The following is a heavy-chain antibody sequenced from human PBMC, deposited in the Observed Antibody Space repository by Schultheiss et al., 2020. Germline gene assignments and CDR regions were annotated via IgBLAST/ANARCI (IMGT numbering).Heavy chain of an antibody. D-gene: IGHD1-1*01. CDR1: GFTFSSYA. Sequence: LRLSCAASGFTFSSYAMSWIRQPPGKGLEWIGEIYHSGSTYYNPSLKSRVTISVDRSKNQFSLKLSSVTAADTAVYYCARAWKEAVDAFDIWGQGTMVTVSS. CDR2: IYHSGST. V-gene: IGHV4-30-2*01. CDR3: ARAWKEAVDAFDI. J-gene: IGHJ3*02.